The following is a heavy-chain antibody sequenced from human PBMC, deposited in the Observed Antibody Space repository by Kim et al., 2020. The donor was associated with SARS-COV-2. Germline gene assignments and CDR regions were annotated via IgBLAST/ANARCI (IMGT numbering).Heavy chain of an antibody. J-gene: IGHJ4*02. CDR2: IYYSGST. CDR1: GGSISSSSYY. D-gene: IGHD3-3*01. V-gene: IGHV4-39*07. Sequence: SETLSLTCTVSGGSISSSSYYWGWIRQPPGKGLEWIGSIYYSGSTYYNPSLKSRVTISVDTSKNQFSLKLSSVTAADTAVYYCARDGLARGGDYDFDYYFDYWGQGTLVTVSS. CDR3: ARDGLARGGDYDFDYYFDY.